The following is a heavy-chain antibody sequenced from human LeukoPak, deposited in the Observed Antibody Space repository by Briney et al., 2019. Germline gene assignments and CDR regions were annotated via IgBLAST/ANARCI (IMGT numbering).Heavy chain of an antibody. CDR3: AKGSYYDSSGSFYFDY. D-gene: IGHD3-22*01. Sequence: GGSLRLSCAASGFTFSSYAMSWVRQAPGKGLEWVSAISGSGDNTYYADSVKGRFTISRDNSKNTLYVQVNSLGTEDTAAYYCAKGSYYDSSGSFYFDYWGQGTLVTVSS. CDR1: GFTFSSYA. V-gene: IGHV3-23*01. J-gene: IGHJ4*02. CDR2: ISGSGDNT.